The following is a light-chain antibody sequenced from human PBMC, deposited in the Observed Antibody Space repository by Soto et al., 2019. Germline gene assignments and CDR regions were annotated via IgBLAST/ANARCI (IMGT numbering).Light chain of an antibody. J-gene: IGLJ2*01. CDR3: QVWDSSSDHVV. CDR2: YDS. Sequence: SYELTQPPSVSVAPGKTARITSGGNNIGSKSVHWYQQKPGQAPVVVIYYDSDRPSGIPERFSGSNSGNTATLTISRVEAGDEADYYCQVWDSSSDHVVFGGGTKLTVL. V-gene: IGLV3-21*04. CDR1: NIGSKS.